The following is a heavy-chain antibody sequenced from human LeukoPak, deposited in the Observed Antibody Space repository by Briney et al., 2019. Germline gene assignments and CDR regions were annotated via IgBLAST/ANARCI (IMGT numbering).Heavy chain of an antibody. CDR1: GYTFTSYD. Sequence: ASVTVSCKASGYTFTSYDINWVRQATGQGLEWMGWMSPKSGNTGYAQKFQGRVTMTSNTAISTAYMELSSLRSEDTAVYYCVRTPPNWGADYWGQGTLVTVSS. CDR3: VRTPPNWGADY. V-gene: IGHV1-8*01. D-gene: IGHD7-27*01. J-gene: IGHJ4*02. CDR2: MSPKSGNT.